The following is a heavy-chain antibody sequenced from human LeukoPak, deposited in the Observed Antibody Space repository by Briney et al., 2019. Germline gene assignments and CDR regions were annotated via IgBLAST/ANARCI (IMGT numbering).Heavy chain of an antibody. V-gene: IGHV3-30*18. D-gene: IGHD6-13*01. J-gene: IGHJ4*02. Sequence: GGSLRLSCVASGFTFSDYGMYWVRQAPGKGLEWVTVISYHGNNKYYTDSVKGRFSISRDNSKNTLYLQMNSLRDDDTAIYYCVKDSSYRHVAAEGYCDFWGQGTLVTVSS. CDR3: VKDSSYRHVAAEGYCDF. CDR1: GFTFSDYG. CDR2: ISYHGNNK.